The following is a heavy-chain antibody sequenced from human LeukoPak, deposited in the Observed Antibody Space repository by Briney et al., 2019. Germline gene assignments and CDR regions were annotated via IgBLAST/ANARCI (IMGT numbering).Heavy chain of an antibody. Sequence: SETLSLTCAVYGGSFSGYYWSWIRQPPGKGLEWIGEINHSGSTNYNPSLKSRVTISVDTSKNQFSLKLSSVTAADTAVYYCARVPLGYCSSTSCYGGDPNWFDPWGQGTLVTVSS. J-gene: IGHJ5*02. CDR3: ARVPLGYCSSTSCYGGDPNWFDP. CDR1: GGSFSGYY. D-gene: IGHD2-2*01. V-gene: IGHV4-34*01. CDR2: INHSGST.